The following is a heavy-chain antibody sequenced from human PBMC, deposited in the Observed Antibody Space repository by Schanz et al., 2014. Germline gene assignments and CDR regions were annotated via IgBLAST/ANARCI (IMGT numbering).Heavy chain of an antibody. CDR2: IYSSGST. Sequence: PGGSLRLSCAASGFTVSNSYIHWVRQAPGKGLEWVSTIYSSGSTYYADSVRGRFTISRDNSNNTLYLQMKSLRAEDTAVYYCAKYGGGYSYGFVEYWGQGILVTVSS. V-gene: IGHV3-53*01. CDR3: AKYGGGYSYGFVEY. J-gene: IGHJ4*02. D-gene: IGHD5-18*01. CDR1: GFTVSNSY.